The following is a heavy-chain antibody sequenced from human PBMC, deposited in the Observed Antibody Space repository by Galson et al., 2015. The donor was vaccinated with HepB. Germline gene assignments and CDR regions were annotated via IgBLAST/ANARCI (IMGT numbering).Heavy chain of an antibody. CDR1: GYTFTSYG. J-gene: IGHJ5*02. CDR2: ISAYNGNT. CDR3: ARAASMIVGDPEPQDWFDP. Sequence: SVKVSCKASGYTFTSYGISWVRQAPGQGLEWMGWISAYNGNTNYAQRLQGRVTMTKDTSTSTAYMELRSLRSDDTAVYYCARAASMIVGDPEPQDWFDPWGQGTLVTVSS. V-gene: IGHV1-18*04. D-gene: IGHD3-22*01.